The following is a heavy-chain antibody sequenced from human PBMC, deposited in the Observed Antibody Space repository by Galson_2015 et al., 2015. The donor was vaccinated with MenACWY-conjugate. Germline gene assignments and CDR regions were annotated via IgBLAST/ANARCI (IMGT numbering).Heavy chain of an antibody. V-gene: IGHV1-18*01. CDR2: ISGYNGNT. J-gene: IGHJ4*02. Sequence: SVKVSCKASGYTFITYGITWVRQAPGQGLEWMGWISGYNGNTNYAQKLQGRVTMTTDSSTTTAYMEVRSLRSDDTAVYYCARGGRVSGSWDYLDYWGQGTLVTVSS. CDR3: ARGGRVSGSWDYLDY. CDR1: GYTFITYG. D-gene: IGHD6-19*01.